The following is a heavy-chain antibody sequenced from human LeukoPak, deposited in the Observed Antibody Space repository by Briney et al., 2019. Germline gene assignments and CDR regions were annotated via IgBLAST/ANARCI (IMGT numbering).Heavy chain of an antibody. CDR2: ISGSCGSK. D-gene: IGHD3-10*01. CDR1: GFTFSSYA. V-gene: IGHV3-23*01. CDR3: AXXPKRITMVRGVADY. Sequence: GGSLRLSRAASGFTFSSYAMSWVHQAPGKGLEWVSAISGSCGSKYYADSAKGRFTISRDISKNRLYLQMNTLIGEDTAVYYCAXXPKRITMVRGVADYWGQGTLVTVSS. J-gene: IGHJ4*02.